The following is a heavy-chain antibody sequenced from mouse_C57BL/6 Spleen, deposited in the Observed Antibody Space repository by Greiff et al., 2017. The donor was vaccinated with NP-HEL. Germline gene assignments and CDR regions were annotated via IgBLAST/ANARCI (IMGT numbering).Heavy chain of an antibody. CDR3: ARHYYGSSAWFAY. V-gene: IGHV1-69*01. Sequence: VKLQQPGAELVMPGASVKLSCKASGYTFTSYWMHWVKQRPGQGLEWIGEIDPSDSYTNYNQKFKGKSTLTVDKSSSTAYMQLSSLTSEDSAVYYCARHYYGSSAWFAYWGQGTLVTVSA. D-gene: IGHD1-1*01. J-gene: IGHJ3*01. CDR1: GYTFTSYW. CDR2: IDPSDSYT.